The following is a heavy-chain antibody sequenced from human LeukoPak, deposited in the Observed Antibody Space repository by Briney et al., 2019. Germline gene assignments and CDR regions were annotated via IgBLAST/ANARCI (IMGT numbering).Heavy chain of an antibody. V-gene: IGHV1-69*01. CDR3: ARREQQLLSNMFDY. D-gene: IGHD2-2*01. CDR1: GGTFSSYA. CDR2: IIPIFGTA. Sequence: SVKVSCKASGGTFSSYAISWVRQAPGQGLEWMGGIIPIFGTANYAQKFQGRVTITADESTSTAYMELSSLRSEDTAVYYCARREQQLLSNMFDYWGQGTLVTVSS. J-gene: IGHJ4*02.